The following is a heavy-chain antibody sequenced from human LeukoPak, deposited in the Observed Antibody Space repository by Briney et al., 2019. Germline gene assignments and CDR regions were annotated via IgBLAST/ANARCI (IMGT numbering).Heavy chain of an antibody. J-gene: IGHJ4*02. D-gene: IGHD6-13*01. CDR1: GFTFDDYA. CDR3: AKDLYSSRWYYFDY. Sequence: GGSLRLSCAASGFTFDDYAMHWVRQAPGKGLEWVSGISWNSGSIGYADSVKGRFTISRDNAKNSLYLQMNSLRAEDMALYYCAKDLYSSRWYYFDYWGQGTLVTVSS. CDR2: ISWNSGSI. V-gene: IGHV3-9*03.